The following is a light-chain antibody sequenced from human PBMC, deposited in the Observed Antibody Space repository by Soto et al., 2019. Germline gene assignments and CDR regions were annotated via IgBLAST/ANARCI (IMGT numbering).Light chain of an antibody. V-gene: IGKV1-33*01. CDR1: QDISNY. Sequence: DIQMTQSPAALCAAVGDRGTITFQASQDISNYLNWYQQKLGKAPKLLIYDASNLETGVPSRFSGSGSRTDFTFTISSLQPADIATYYCQQYSHLITFGQGTRLEIK. J-gene: IGKJ5*01. CDR2: DAS. CDR3: QQYSHLIT.